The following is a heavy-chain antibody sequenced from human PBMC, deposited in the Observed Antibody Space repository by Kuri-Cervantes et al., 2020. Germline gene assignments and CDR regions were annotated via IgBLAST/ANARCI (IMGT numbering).Heavy chain of an antibody. J-gene: IGHJ6*02. CDR3: ARYDCSGGSCYSAYYYYGMDV. V-gene: IGHV1-3*01. CDR2: INVGNGNT. CDR1: GYSFTSYG. Sequence: ASVKVSCKASGYSFTSYGMHWVRQAPGQRLEWMGWINVGNGNTKYSQKFQGRVTITADESTSTAYMELSSLRSEDTAVYYCARYDCSGGSCYSAYYYYGMDVWGQGTTVTVSS. D-gene: IGHD2-15*01.